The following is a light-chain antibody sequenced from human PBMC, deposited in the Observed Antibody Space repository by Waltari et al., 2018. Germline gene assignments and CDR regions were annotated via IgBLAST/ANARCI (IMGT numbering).Light chain of an antibody. CDR3: SSRNGRASQVV. J-gene: IGLJ2*01. Sequence: SSELTQDPAVSVALGQTIRITCQGDSLRTSYASWYQVKPGQAPVLVMFGKAKRPSGVPNRFAGYTSETTSSLTITGAQAEDEADYYCSSRNGRASQVVFAGGTKVTVL. V-gene: IGLV3-19*01. CDR2: GKA. CDR1: SLRTSY.